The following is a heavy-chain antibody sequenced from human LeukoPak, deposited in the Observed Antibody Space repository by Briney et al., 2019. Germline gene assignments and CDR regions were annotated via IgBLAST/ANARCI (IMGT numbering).Heavy chain of an antibody. CDR3: AKDRDGAAAAYYFDY. CDR2: IYSGGST. CDR1: GFTVSSNY. J-gene: IGHJ4*02. Sequence: GSLRLSCAASGFTVSSNYMSWVRQAPGKGLEWVSVIYSGGSTYCADSVKGRFTISRDNSKNTLYLQMTSLRPEDTAVYYCAKDRDGAAAAYYFDYWGQGTLVTVAS. D-gene: IGHD5-24*01. V-gene: IGHV3-66*01.